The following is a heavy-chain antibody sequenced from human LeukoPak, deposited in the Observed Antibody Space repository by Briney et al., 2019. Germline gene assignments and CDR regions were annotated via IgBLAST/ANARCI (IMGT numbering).Heavy chain of an antibody. J-gene: IGHJ4*02. Sequence: SETLSLTCTVSGDSISSYYWSWIRQPAGKGLEWIGRIYTSGSTNYNPSLKSRVTISVDTSKNQFSLKLSSVTAADTAVYYCARVLGQQLPRAFDYWGQGTLVTVSS. CDR2: IYTSGST. CDR1: GDSISSYY. D-gene: IGHD6-13*01. CDR3: ARVLGQQLPRAFDY. V-gene: IGHV4-4*07.